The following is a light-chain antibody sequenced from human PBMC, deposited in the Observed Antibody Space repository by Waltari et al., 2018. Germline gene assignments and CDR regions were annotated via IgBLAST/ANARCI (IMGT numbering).Light chain of an antibody. Sequence: SYVLTQPPSVSVAPGQTATITCGGTRVGRKRVHWYQQKPGQAPVLVVYDDSDRPSGVPDRFSGSNSGNTATLTISRVEAGDEADYYCQVWDSISNHVVFGGGTRLTVL. V-gene: IGLV3-21*02. CDR3: QVWDSISNHVV. J-gene: IGLJ2*01. CDR2: DDS. CDR1: RVGRKR.